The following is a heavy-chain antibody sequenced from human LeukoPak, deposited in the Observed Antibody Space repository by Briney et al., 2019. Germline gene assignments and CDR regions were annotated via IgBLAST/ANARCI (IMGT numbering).Heavy chain of an antibody. CDR1: GFTFSSYW. V-gene: IGHV3-74*01. CDR3: ARDRGAGIVGAVDY. CDR2: INSDGSST. Sequence: GGSLRLSCAASGFTFSSYWMHWVRQAPGKGLVWVSRINSDGSSTSYADSVKGRFTISRDNAKNKLYLQMNSLRAGDTAVYYCARDRGAGIVGAVDYLGQGTLVTVSS. J-gene: IGHJ4*02. D-gene: IGHD1-26*01.